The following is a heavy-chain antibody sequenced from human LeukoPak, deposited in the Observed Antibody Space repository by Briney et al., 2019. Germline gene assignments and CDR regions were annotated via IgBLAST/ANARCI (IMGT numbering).Heavy chain of an antibody. V-gene: IGHV1-18*01. J-gene: IGHJ4*02. D-gene: IGHD4/OR15-4a*01. CDR2: ISAFNGHT. Sequence: ASVKVSCKASNYTYTDYGIYWVRQAPGQGLEWVGWISAFNGHTYYAQKLQGRITMTTDAPTATAHMELRSLRSDDTAVHYCARALAVLGRGPRDFDFWGQGTLVTVSS. CDR3: ARALAVLGRGPRDFDF. CDR1: NYTYTDYG.